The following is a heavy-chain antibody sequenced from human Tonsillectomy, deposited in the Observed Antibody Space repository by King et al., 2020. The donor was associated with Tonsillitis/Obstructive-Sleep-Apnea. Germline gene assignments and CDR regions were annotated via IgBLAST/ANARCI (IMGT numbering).Heavy chain of an antibody. CDR1: GFTFGDYA. CDR3: TRSGYSDSWIGSGFDY. CDR2: IKSKAYGGTT. Sequence: VQLVESGGDLVKPGRSLRLSCTGSGFTFGDYAMSWFRQAPGRGLEWVGFIKSKAYGGTTEYAASVKGRFTISRDDSKSIAYLKINSLKTEDTAVYYCTRSGYSDSWIGSGFDYWGQGTPVTVSS. J-gene: IGHJ4*02. V-gene: IGHV3-49*05. D-gene: IGHD6-13*01.